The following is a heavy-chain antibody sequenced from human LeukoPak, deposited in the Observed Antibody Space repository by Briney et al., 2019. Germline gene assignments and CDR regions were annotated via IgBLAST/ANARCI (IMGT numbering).Heavy chain of an antibody. CDR3: AREHGDYGVNNWFDP. CDR2: INHSGST. V-gene: IGHV4-34*01. J-gene: IGHJ5*02. Sequence: PSETLSLTCAVYGGSFSGYYWSWIRQPPGKGLEWIGEINHSGSTNYNPSLKSRVTISVDTSKNQFSLKLSSVTAADTAVYYCAREHGDYGVNNWFDPGGQGTRATVAS. CDR1: GGSFSGYY. D-gene: IGHD4-17*01.